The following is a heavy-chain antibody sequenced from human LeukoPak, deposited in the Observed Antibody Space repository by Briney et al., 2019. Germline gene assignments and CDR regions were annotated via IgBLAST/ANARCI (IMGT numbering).Heavy chain of an antibody. CDR3: ARGLTYYYGSGSFCWFDP. V-gene: IGHV4-34*01. D-gene: IGHD3-10*01. CDR2: INHSGST. J-gene: IGHJ5*02. Sequence: SETLSLTCAVYGGSFSGYYWSWIRQPPGKGLEWIGEINHSGSTNYNPSLKSRVTISVDTSKSQFSLKLSSVTAADTAVYYCARGLTYYYGSGSFCWFDPWGQGTLVTVSS. CDR1: GGSFSGYY.